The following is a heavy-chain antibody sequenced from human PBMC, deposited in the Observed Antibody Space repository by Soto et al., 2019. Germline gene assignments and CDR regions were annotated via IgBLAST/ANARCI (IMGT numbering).Heavy chain of an antibody. D-gene: IGHD6-19*01. J-gene: IGHJ1*01. Sequence: QLQLQESGPGLVKPSETLSLTCTVSAGSISSSSYYWGWIRQPPGKGLEWIGSIYYSGSTYYNPSLKSRVTISVDTSKNQFSLKLSSVTAADTAVYYCAPTSGWYDGYFQHWGQGTLVTVSS. V-gene: IGHV4-39*01. CDR1: AGSISSSSYY. CDR2: IYYSGST. CDR3: APTSGWYDGYFQH.